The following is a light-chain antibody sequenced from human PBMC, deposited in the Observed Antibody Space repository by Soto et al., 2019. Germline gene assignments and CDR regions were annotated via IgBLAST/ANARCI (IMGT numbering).Light chain of an antibody. CDR2: DAS. V-gene: IGKV3-11*01. CDR1: QSVHKY. Sequence: EIVLTQSPATLSLSPGERATLSCRASQSVHKYLLWHQQKPGQAPRVLIYDASNRATGIPARFSGSGSGTDFTLTISNLEPEDFAVYYCQQRANWPITFGQGTRLEIK. J-gene: IGKJ5*01. CDR3: QQRANWPIT.